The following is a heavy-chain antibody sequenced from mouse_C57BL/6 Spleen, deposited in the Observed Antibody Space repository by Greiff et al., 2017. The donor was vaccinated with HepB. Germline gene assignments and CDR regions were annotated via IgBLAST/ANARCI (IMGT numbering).Heavy chain of an antibody. CDR1: GYTFTSYW. Sequence: QVQLQQSGAELVKPGASVKMSCKASGYTFTSYWITWVKQRPGQGLEWIGDIYPGSGSTNYNEKFKSKATLTVDTSSSTAYMQLSSLTSEDSAVYYCARGGDYGSRNWYFDVWGTGTTVTVSS. CDR3: ARGGDYGSRNWYFDV. J-gene: IGHJ1*03. V-gene: IGHV1-55*01. D-gene: IGHD1-1*01. CDR2: IYPGSGST.